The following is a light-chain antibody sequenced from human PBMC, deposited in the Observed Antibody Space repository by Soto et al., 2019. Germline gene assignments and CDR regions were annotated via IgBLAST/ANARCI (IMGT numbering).Light chain of an antibody. J-gene: IGKJ2*01. CDR2: KAY. V-gene: IGKV1-5*03. Sequence: DVQMTQSPSTLSASVGDRVTITCRASQSIDYYLAWYQQKPGKAPKLLIYKAYSLETGVPSRFIVSVSGTDFTHTISSLQAADSATYFCQHHNTYSYTFGQGTKLEIK. CDR3: QHHNTYSYT. CDR1: QSIDYY.